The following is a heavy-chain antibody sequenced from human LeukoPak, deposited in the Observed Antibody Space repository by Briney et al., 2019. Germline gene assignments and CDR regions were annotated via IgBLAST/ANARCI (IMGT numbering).Heavy chain of an antibody. CDR2: IYYSGST. CDR1: GGSISSYY. V-gene: IGHV4-59*01. D-gene: IGHD3-22*01. Sequence: SETLSLTCTVSGGSISSYYWSWIRQPPGKGLEWIGYIYYSGSTNYNPSLKSRVTISVDTSKNQFSLKLSSVTAADTAVYYCARGNYDSSGYYSEQLNYYFDYWGQGTLVTVSS. CDR3: ARGNYDSSGYYSEQLNYYFDY. J-gene: IGHJ4*02.